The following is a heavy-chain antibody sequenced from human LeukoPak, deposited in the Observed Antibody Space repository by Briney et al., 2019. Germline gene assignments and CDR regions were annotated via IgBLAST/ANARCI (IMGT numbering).Heavy chain of an antibody. J-gene: IGHJ6*02. Sequence: PGGSLRLSCAASGFTFSNYAMTWVRQAPGKGLEWVSVTSVSGGRTNYADSVKGRFTISRDNSKNTLYLQMNSLRVEDTAVYYCAKDRDQRTQFYYYYYGMDVWGQGTTVTVSS. D-gene: IGHD2-2*01. V-gene: IGHV3-23*01. CDR1: GFTFSNYA. CDR2: TSVSGGRT. CDR3: AKDRDQRTQFYYYYYGMDV.